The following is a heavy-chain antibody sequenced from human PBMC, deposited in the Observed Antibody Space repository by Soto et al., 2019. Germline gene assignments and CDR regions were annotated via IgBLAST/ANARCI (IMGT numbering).Heavy chain of an antibody. CDR1: GGSVSSTSHS. V-gene: IGHV4-39*01. D-gene: IGHD6-19*01. J-gene: IGHJ4*02. CDR3: ARSGQWGDPPTDS. Sequence: QLQLQESGPRQLKPSETLSLACSVSGGSVSSTSHSLMWIRQPPGKGLEWIATVSFNSRKYYNPSLKSRVTIFVDTSRNQVSLKVTSVSAADTAVYYCARSGQWGDPPTDSWGQGTLVTVSS. CDR2: VSFNSRK.